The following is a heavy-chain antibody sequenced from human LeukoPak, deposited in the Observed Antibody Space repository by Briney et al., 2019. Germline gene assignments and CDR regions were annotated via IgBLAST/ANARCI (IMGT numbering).Heavy chain of an antibody. Sequence: SETLSLTCTVSGASISNYYWSWIRQTPEKGLEWMGHIHSSGGSSYYPSLKSRLTLSIDTSRNQLSLKLPSVTAADTAVYFCATLGSYHDFWGQGALVTVSS. D-gene: IGHD1-26*01. J-gene: IGHJ4*02. V-gene: IGHV4-4*09. CDR1: GASISNYY. CDR2: IHSSGGS. CDR3: ATLGSYHDF.